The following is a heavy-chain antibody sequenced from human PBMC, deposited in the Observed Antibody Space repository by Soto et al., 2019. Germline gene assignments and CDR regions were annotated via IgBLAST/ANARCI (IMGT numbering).Heavy chain of an antibody. CDR2: VHHSGST. J-gene: IGHJ5*02. V-gene: IGHV4-38-2*02. CDR1: GYSISSASC. D-gene: IGHD3-22*01. CDR3: ARVSSSSSYYNWFDT. Sequence: SETLSLTCTVSGYSISSASCWGWIRQSPGKGLEWIGSVHHSGSTYYNPSLKSRVTISVDTSKNQFSLKVNSVSAADTAVYHCARVSSSSSYYNWFDTWGQGTLVTVSS.